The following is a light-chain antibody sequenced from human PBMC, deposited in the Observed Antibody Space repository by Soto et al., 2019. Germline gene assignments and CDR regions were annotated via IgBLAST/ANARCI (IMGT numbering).Light chain of an antibody. J-gene: IGKJ1*01. CDR1: QTISSW. V-gene: IGKV1-5*03. CDR2: KAS. CDR3: QHYNSYSEA. Sequence: IPLTESNSYLSASVGHRLTIICRASQTISSWLAWYQQKPGKAPKLLIYKASTLKSGVPSRFSGSGSGTEFTLTISSLQPDDFATYYCQHYNSYSEAFGQGTKVDIK.